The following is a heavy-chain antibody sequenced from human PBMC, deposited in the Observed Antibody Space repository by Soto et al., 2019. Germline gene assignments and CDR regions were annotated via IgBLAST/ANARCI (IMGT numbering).Heavy chain of an antibody. CDR2: IYHSGST. V-gene: IGHV4-59*01. Sequence: QVQLQESGPGLVKPSETLSLTCTVSGGSISNYYWSWIRQPPGQGLEWIGYIYHSGSTNYNPSLKSRVTISVDTSKNQVSLKLSSVTAADTAVYYCARGLWTYYFDYWDRGTLVSVSS. J-gene: IGHJ4*02. CDR1: GGSISNYY. CDR3: ARGLWTYYFDY. D-gene: IGHD3-10*01.